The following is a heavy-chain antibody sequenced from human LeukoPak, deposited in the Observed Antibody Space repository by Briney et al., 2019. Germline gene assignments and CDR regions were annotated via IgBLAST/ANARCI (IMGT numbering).Heavy chain of an antibody. CDR2: IIPIFGTA. J-gene: IGHJ4*02. CDR1: GGTFSSYA. Sequence: SVEVSCKASGGTFSSYAISRVRQAPGQGLEWMGGIIPIFGTANYAQKFQGRVTITADESTSTAYMELSSLRSEDTAVYYCARVPTYGDFDQYYFDYWGQGTLVTVSS. D-gene: IGHD4-17*01. CDR3: ARVPTYGDFDQYYFDY. V-gene: IGHV1-69*13.